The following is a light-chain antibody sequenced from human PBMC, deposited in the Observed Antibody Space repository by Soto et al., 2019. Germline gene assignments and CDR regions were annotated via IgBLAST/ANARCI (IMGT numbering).Light chain of an antibody. Sequence: QSALTQPASVSGSPGQSITISCTGTSSDVGGYNYVSWYQQHPGKAPKLMIYDVSNRPSGVSNRFSGSKSVNTASLTISGLQAEDEADYYCSSYTSSSIYVVFGGGTKLTVL. V-gene: IGLV2-14*01. J-gene: IGLJ2*01. CDR1: SSDVGGYNY. CDR2: DVS. CDR3: SSYTSSSIYVV.